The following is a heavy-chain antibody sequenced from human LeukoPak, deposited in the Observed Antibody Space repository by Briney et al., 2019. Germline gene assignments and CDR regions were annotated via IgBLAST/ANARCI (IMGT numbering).Heavy chain of an antibody. CDR1: GFTFSSYG. CDR3: AKGANGYSSSWYAGNYYYYMDV. D-gene: IGHD6-13*01. J-gene: IGHJ6*03. Sequence: PGGSLRLSCAASGFTFSSYGMHWVRQAPGKGLEWVAFVRYDGSNKYYADSVKGRFTISRDNSKNTLYLQMNSLRAEDTAVYYCAKGANGYSSSWYAGNYYYYMDVWGKGTTVTVSS. CDR2: VRYDGSNK. V-gene: IGHV3-30*02.